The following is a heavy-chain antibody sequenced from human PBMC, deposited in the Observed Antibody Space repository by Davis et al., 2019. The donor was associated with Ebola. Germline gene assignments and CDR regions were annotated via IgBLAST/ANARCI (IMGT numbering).Heavy chain of an antibody. J-gene: IGHJ4*02. CDR3: ARETYYDFWSGFDY. V-gene: IGHV1-2*04. CDR1: GYTFTGYY. Sequence: ASVKVSCKASGYTFTGYYMHWVRQAPGQGLEWMGWINPNSGGTDYAQKFQGWVTMTRDTSISTAYMELSRLRSDDTAVYYCARETYYDFWSGFDYWGQGTLVTVSS. CDR2: INPNSGGT. D-gene: IGHD3-3*01.